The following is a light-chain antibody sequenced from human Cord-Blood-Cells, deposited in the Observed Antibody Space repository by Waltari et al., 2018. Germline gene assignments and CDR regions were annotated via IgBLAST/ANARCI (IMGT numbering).Light chain of an antibody. CDR1: QSVSSSY. CDR2: GAS. Sequence: EIVLTQSPGTLSLSPGERAPLSCRASQSVSSSYLAWYQQKPGQAPRLLIYGASSRATVIPDRFSGSGSETELTLTISRLEPEDFAVYYCQQYVTFGQVTKVEIQ. J-gene: IGKJ1*01. V-gene: IGKV3-20*01. CDR3: QQYVT.